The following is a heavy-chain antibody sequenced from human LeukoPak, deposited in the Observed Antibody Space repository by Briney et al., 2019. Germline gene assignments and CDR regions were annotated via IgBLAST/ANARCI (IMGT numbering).Heavy chain of an antibody. D-gene: IGHD3-10*01. Sequence: KTRGCLRLSCAASGFTFSSYEMNWVRQAPGKGLEWVSYISSSGSTIYYADSVKGRFTISRDNAKNPLYLQMNSLRAEDTAVYYCARVRYGSGSYYHFDYWGQGTLVTVSS. CDR2: ISSSGSTI. CDR3: ARVRYGSGSYYHFDY. CDR1: GFTFSSYE. V-gene: IGHV3-48*03. J-gene: IGHJ4*02.